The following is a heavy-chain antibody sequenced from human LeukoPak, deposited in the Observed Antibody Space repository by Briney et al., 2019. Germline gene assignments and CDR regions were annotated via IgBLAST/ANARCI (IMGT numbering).Heavy chain of an antibody. CDR2: ISSSSSYI. CDR1: GFTFSSYS. CDR3: ARGSLTGYFFDY. J-gene: IGHJ4*02. D-gene: IGHD3-9*01. V-gene: IGHV3-21*01. Sequence: PGGSLRLSCAASGFTFSSYSMNWVRQAPGKGLEWVSSISSSSSYIYYADSVKGRFTISRDNAKDSLYLQMNSLRAEDTAVYYCARGSLTGYFFDYWDLGTLVTVSS.